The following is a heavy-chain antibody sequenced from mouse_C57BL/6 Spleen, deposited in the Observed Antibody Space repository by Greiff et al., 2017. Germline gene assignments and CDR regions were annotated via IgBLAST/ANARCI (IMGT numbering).Heavy chain of an antibody. Sequence: EVKLMESGPGLVKPSQSLSLTCSVTGYSITSGYYWNWIRQFPGNKLEWMGYISYDGSNNYNPSLKNRISITRDTSKNQFFLKLNAVTTEDTATYYGARAGYYGSIDDWGKGTTLTVSS. V-gene: IGHV3-6*01. D-gene: IGHD1-1*01. CDR1: GYSITSGYY. CDR2: ISYDGSN. J-gene: IGHJ2*01. CDR3: ARAGYYGSIDD.